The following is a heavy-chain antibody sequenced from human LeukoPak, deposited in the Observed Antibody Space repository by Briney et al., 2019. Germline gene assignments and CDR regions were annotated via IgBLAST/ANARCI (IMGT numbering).Heavy chain of an antibody. V-gene: IGHV3-23*01. CDR1: GFTFSSYA. D-gene: IGHD3-10*01. Sequence: GGSLRLSCAASGFTFSSYAMSWVRQAPGKGLEWVSSISGSGGSTYYADPVKGRFTISRDNSKNTLYVQMNSLGAEATAVYYCAKNLWFGELLLGGAFDIWGQGTMVTVSS. J-gene: IGHJ3*02. CDR2: ISGSGGST. CDR3: AKNLWFGELLLGGAFDI.